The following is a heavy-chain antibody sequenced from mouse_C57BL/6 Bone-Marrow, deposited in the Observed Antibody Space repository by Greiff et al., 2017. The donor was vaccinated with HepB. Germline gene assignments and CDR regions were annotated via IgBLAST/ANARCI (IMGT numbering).Heavy chain of an antibody. Sequence: EVQGVESGGGLVKPGGSLKLSCAASGFTFSSYTMSWVRQTPEKRLEWVATISGGGGNTYYPDSVKGRFTISRDNAKNTLYLQMSSLRSEDTALYYCARLFYFDYWGQGTTLTVSS. CDR1: GFTFSSYT. CDR3: ARLFYFDY. CDR2: ISGGGGNT. J-gene: IGHJ2*01. V-gene: IGHV5-9*01.